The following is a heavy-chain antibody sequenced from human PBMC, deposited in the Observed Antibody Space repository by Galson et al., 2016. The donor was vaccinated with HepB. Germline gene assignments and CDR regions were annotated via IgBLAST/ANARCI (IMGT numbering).Heavy chain of an antibody. V-gene: IGHV4-34*01. D-gene: IGHD6-19*01. CDR2: IHHTGST. CDR1: GFTFSDHY. Sequence: LRLSCAASGFTFSDHYMDWVRQAPGKGLEWIGEIHHTGSTIYSPPLKSRVTMSVDTSKNQLSLSLRSVTAADTAMYYCARARSGPVGGNYYLDVWGQGTTVTISS. CDR3: ARARSGPVGGNYYLDV. J-gene: IGHJ6*03.